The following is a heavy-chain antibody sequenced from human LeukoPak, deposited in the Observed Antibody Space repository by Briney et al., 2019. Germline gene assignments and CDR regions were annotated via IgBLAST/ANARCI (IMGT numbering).Heavy chain of an antibody. Sequence: ASVKVSCKASGYDFTSYAMHWVRQAPGQRLEWMGWINAGNGNTKYSQKFQDRVTVTRDTSASTAYMELSSLRSEDTAVYYCARARSPSSGYLLRDHNWFDPWGQGTLVTVSS. V-gene: IGHV1-3*01. CDR1: GYDFTSYA. D-gene: IGHD3-22*01. CDR2: INAGNGNT. CDR3: ARARSPSSGYLLRDHNWFDP. J-gene: IGHJ5*02.